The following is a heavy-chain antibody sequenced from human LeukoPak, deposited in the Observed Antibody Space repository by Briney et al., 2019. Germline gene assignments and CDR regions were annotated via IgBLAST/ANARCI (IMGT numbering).Heavy chain of an antibody. CDR2: INPNSGAA. CDR1: GYSFTDYY. V-gene: IGHV1-2*02. CDR3: ARGDVVVAAAVGFDP. J-gene: IGHJ5*02. Sequence: GASVKVSCKASGYSFTDYYMHWVRQAPGQGLEWMGWINPNSGAANSAQKFQGRVTMTRDTSIRAAHMELRRLKSDDTAVYYCARGDVVVAAAVGFDPWGQGTLVTVSS. D-gene: IGHD2-2*01.